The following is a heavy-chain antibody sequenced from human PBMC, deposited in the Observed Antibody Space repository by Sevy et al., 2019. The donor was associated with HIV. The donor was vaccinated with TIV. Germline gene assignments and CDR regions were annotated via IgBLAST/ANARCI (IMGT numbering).Heavy chain of an antibody. CDR3: ATHAGIAAAGRVFDY. CDR2: TRNKADSYTT. Sequence: GGSLRLSCAASGFTFSDHYMEWVRQAPGKGLEWVGRTRNKADSYTTEYAASVKGRFTISRDDSKNSLYLQMNSMKTEDTAVYYCATHAGIAAAGRVFDYWGQGSLVNVSS. CDR1: GFTFSDHY. V-gene: IGHV3-72*01. J-gene: IGHJ4*02. D-gene: IGHD6-13*01.